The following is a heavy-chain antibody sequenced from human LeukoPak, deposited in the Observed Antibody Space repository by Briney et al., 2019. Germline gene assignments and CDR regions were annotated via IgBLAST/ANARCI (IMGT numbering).Heavy chain of an antibody. D-gene: IGHD4-23*01. CDR2: INHSGST. CDR3: AREGGNLFDY. Sequence: SETLSLTCAVYGGSFSGYYWSWIRQPPGKGLEWIGEINHSGSTNYNPSLKSRVTISVDTSKNQFSLKLSSVTAADTAVYYCAREGGNLFDYWGQGTLVTVSS. V-gene: IGHV4-34*01. CDR1: GGSFSGYY. J-gene: IGHJ4*02.